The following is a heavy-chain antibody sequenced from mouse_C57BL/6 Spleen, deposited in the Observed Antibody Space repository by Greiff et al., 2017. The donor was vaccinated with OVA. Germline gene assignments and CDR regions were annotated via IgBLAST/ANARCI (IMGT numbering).Heavy chain of an antibody. V-gene: IGHV1-64*01. CDR2: IHPNSGST. J-gene: IGHJ2*01. Sequence: VQLQQPGAELVKPGASVKLSCKASGYTFTSYWMHWVKQRPGQGLEWIGMIHPNSGSTNYNEKFKSKATLTVDKSSSTAYMQLSSLTSEDAAVYYCARAGSYYFDYWGQGTTLTVSS. CDR3: ARAGSYYFDY. CDR1: GYTFTSYW.